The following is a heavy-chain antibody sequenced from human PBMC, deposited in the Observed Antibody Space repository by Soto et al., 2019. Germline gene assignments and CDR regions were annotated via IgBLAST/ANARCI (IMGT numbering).Heavy chain of an antibody. CDR1: GFTFSSYA. V-gene: IGHV3-23*01. CDR3: AKCSPRYSSGLKAYYFDY. J-gene: IGHJ4*02. Sequence: EVQLLESGGGLVQPGGSLRLSCAASGFTFSSYAMSWVRQAPGKGPEWVSTISGSGGSTYYADSVKGRFTISRDNSKNTLYLQVNSLRAEDTAVYYCAKCSPRYSSGLKAYYFDYWGQGTLVTVSS. D-gene: IGHD6-19*01. CDR2: ISGSGGST.